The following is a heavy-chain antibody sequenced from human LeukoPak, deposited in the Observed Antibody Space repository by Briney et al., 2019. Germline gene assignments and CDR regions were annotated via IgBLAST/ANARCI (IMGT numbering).Heavy chain of an antibody. CDR1: RFSLSSYE. J-gene: IGHJ3*02. CDR2: ISSSGSTM. Sequence: GGSVRLSCVASRFSLSSYEMNWVRQAPGKGLEWASYISSSGSTMKYADSVKGRFTISRDNAKNSLYLQMNSLRAEDTAVYYCAKDRVARGVAGDGFDIWGQGTMVTVSS. D-gene: IGHD2-15*01. V-gene: IGHV3-48*03. CDR3: AKDRVARGVAGDGFDI.